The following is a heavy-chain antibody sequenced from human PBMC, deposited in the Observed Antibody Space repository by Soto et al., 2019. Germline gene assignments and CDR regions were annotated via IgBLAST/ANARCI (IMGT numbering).Heavy chain of an antibody. Sequence: SETLSLTCTVSGGDIRSYYWSWIRLPPGKGLEWIGEINHSGSTNYNPSLKSRVTISVDTSKNQFSLKLSSVTAADTAVYYCARGPSRFWSGSVAPYGMDVWGQGTTVTV. CDR2: INHSGST. CDR1: GGDIRSYY. J-gene: IGHJ6*02. V-gene: IGHV4-34*01. CDR3: ARGPSRFWSGSVAPYGMDV. D-gene: IGHD3-3*01.